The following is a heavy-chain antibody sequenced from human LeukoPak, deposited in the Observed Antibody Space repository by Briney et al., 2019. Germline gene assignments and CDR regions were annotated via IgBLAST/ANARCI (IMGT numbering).Heavy chain of an antibody. J-gene: IGHJ1*01. D-gene: IGHD3-22*01. CDR1: GGSFSGYY. CDR2: INHSGST. CDR3: ARGDAPHRGSGYYYGGVQH. V-gene: IGHV4-34*01. Sequence: PSETLSLTCAVYGGSFSGYYWSWIRQPPGKGLEWIGEINHSGSTNYNPSLKSRVAISVDTSKNQFSPKLSSVTAADTAVYYCARGDAPHRGSGYYYGGVQHWGQGTLVTVSS.